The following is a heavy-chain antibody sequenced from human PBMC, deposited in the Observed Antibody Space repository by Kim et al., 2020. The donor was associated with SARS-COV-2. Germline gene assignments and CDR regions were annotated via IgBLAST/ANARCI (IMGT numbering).Heavy chain of an antibody. D-gene: IGHD3-3*01. CDR2: IIPIFGTA. Sequence: SVKVSCKASGGTFSSYAISWVRQAPGQGLEWMGGIIPIFGTANYAQKFQGRVTITADESTSTAYMELSSLRSEDTAVYYCGRDKIFGVVIPQAWFDPWGQGTLVTVSS. CDR3: GRDKIFGVVIPQAWFDP. V-gene: IGHV1-69*13. J-gene: IGHJ5*02. CDR1: GGTFSSYA.